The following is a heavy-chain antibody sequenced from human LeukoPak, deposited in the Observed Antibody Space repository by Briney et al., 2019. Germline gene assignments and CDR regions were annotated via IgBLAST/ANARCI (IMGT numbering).Heavy chain of an antibody. Sequence: SETLSLTCTVSGGSISSYYWSWIRQSPGKGLEWIGYIYYSGSTNYNPSLKSRVTISVDTSKNQFSLKLSSVTAADTAVYYCARRPRSGNGMDVWGQGTTVTVSS. CDR3: ARRPRSGNGMDV. D-gene: IGHD6-19*01. CDR2: IYYSGST. CDR1: GGSISSYY. J-gene: IGHJ6*02. V-gene: IGHV4-59*08.